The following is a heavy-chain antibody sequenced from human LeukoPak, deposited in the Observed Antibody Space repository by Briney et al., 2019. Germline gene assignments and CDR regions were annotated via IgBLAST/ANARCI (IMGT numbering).Heavy chain of an antibody. J-gene: IGHJ6*03. Sequence: GGSLRLSCAASGFTFSSYGMHWVRQAPGKGLEWVAVISYDGSNKYYADSVKGRFTISRDNSKNTLYLQMNSLRAEDTAVYHCASDYGSGSYSIYYMDVWGKGTTVTVSS. CDR3: ASDYGSGSYSIYYMDV. CDR2: ISYDGSNK. V-gene: IGHV3-30*03. D-gene: IGHD3-10*01. CDR1: GFTFSSYG.